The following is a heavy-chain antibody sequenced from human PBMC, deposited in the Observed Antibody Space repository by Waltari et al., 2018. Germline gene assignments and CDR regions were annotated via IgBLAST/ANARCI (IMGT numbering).Heavy chain of an antibody. V-gene: IGHV1-46*01. CDR3: ARAVGSWFGRFFDY. CDR1: GYTFTSYY. J-gene: IGHJ4*02. D-gene: IGHD3-16*01. Sequence: QVQLVQSGAEVKKPGASVKVSCKASGYTFTSYYMHWVRQAPGQGLEWMGIINPSGGSTSYAQKFQGRVTMTTDTSTSTAYMELRSLRSDDTAVYYCARAVGSWFGRFFDYWGQGTLVTVSS. CDR2: INPSGGST.